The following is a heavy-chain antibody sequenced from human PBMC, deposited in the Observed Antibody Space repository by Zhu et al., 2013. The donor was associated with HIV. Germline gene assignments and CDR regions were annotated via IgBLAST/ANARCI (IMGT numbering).Heavy chain of an antibody. CDR3: ASADGALGVVIFLDY. CDR1: GYNFPAYY. CDR2: INSGTGAT. D-gene: IGHD3-3*01. Sequence: QVQLLQSGAEVQKPGASVKVSCEASGYNFPAYYIHWVRQAAGQGPEWMGLINSGTGATKFSQTFRDRVALTRDTSTRTVYMELSRLRSDDTAVYYCASADGALGVVIFLDYWGQGTLVTVSS. V-gene: IGHV1-46*01. J-gene: IGHJ4*02.